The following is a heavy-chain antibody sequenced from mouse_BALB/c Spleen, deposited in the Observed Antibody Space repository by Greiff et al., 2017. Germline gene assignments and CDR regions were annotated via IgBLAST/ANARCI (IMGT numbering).Heavy chain of an antibody. CDR2: IYPGDGDT. Sequence: QGQLQQSGAELVRPGSSVKISCKASGYAFSSYWMNWVKQRPGQGLEWIGQIYPGDGDTNYNGKFKGKATLTADKSSSTAYMQLSSLTSEDSAVYFCARFGSMITTNYYAMDYWGQGTSVTVSS. CDR1: GYAFSSYW. D-gene: IGHD2-4*01. CDR3: ARFGSMITTNYYAMDY. V-gene: IGHV1-80*01. J-gene: IGHJ4*01.